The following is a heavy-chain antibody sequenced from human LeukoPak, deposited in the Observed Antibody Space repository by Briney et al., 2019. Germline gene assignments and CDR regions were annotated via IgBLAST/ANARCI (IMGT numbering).Heavy chain of an antibody. CDR3: ARDHDYPSFDY. J-gene: IGHJ4*02. CDR2: IKEDVSVK. D-gene: IGHD4-11*01. CDR1: GFTFSNYW. V-gene: IGHV3-7*01. Sequence: GGSLRLSCVASGFTFSNYWMSWLRQAPGKGLEWMANIKEDVSVKYYVDSLEGRFTISRDNAKNSLYLQITSLRAEDTAVYYCARDHDYPSFDYWGQGTLVTVSS.